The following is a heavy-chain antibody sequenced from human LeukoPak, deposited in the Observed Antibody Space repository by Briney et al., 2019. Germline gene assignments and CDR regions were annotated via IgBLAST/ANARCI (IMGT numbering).Heavy chain of an antibody. V-gene: IGHV3-11*04. Sequence: GGSLRLSYAVSGFTFSDYYMSWIRQAPGKGLEWVSYISSSGSTISYADSVKGRFTISRDNAKNSLYLQMNSLRAEDTAVYYCASPCSGGSCAHDAFDIWGQGTMVTVSS. CDR2: ISSSGSTI. CDR1: GFTFSDYY. D-gene: IGHD2-15*01. J-gene: IGHJ3*02. CDR3: ASPCSGGSCAHDAFDI.